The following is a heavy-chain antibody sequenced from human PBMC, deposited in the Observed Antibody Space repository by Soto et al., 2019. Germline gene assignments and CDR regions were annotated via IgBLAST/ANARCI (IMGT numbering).Heavy chain of an antibody. Sequence: SVKVSCKASGGTLSSYAISWVRQAPGQGLEWMGGIIPIFGTANYAQKFQGRVTITADESTSTAYMELSSLRSEDTAVYYCARDPRYSSSAFDIWGQGTMVTVSS. CDR3: ARDPRYSSSAFDI. CDR1: GGTLSSYA. CDR2: IIPIFGTA. V-gene: IGHV1-69*13. D-gene: IGHD6-6*01. J-gene: IGHJ3*02.